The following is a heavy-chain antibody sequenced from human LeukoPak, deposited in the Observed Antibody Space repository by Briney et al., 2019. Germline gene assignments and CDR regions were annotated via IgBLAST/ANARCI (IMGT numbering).Heavy chain of an antibody. J-gene: IGHJ4*02. Sequence: ASVKVSCKASGYTFTGYYMHWVRQAPGQGLEWMGWINPNSGGANYAQKLQSSVTMTRDTSISTAYMELSRLRSDDTAVYYCAREEIYYDRSGYYPRDYWGQGTLVTVSS. CDR1: GYTFTGYY. V-gene: IGHV1-2*02. D-gene: IGHD3-22*01. CDR2: INPNSGGA. CDR3: AREEIYYDRSGYYPRDY.